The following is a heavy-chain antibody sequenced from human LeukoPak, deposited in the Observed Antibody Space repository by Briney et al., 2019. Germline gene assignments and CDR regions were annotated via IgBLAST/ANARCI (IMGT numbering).Heavy chain of an antibody. V-gene: IGHV3-72*01. J-gene: IGHJ4*02. CDR1: GFTFSDHY. Sequence: PGGSLRLSCAASGFTFSDHYMEWVRQAPGKRLEWVGRSRGKANSYTTEYAASVKGRFTISRDDSKNSLYLQMNSLKTEDTAVYYCTRSSYCSGGSGFPFDCWGQGILVTVSS. CDR2: SRGKANSYTT. CDR3: TRSSYCSGGSGFPFDC. D-gene: IGHD2-15*01.